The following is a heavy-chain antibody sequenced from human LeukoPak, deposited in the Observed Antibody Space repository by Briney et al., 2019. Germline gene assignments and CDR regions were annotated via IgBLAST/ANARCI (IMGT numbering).Heavy chain of an antibody. CDR1: GFTFSSYA. CDR2: ISGSGGST. V-gene: IGHV3-23*01. Sequence: GGSLRLSCAASGFTFSSYAMSWVRQAPGKGLEWVSAISGSGGSTYYADSVKGRFTISRDNSKSTLYLQMNSLRAEDTAVYYCAKVLAFFSGSYSHWGQGTLVTVSS. D-gene: IGHD1-26*01. J-gene: IGHJ4*02. CDR3: AKVLAFFSGSYSH.